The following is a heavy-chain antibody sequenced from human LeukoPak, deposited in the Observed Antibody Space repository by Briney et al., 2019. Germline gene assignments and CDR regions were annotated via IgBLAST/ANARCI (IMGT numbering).Heavy chain of an antibody. V-gene: IGHV3-9*01. J-gene: IGHJ3*02. CDR1: GSTFDDYA. D-gene: IGHD1-26*01. Sequence: GGSLRLSCAASGSTFDDYAMHWVRQAPGKGLEWVSGISWNSGSIGYADSVKGRFTISRDNAKNSLYLQMNSLRAEDTALYYCAKDIGIVRATGAFDIWGQGTMVTVSS. CDR3: AKDIGIVRATGAFDI. CDR2: ISWNSGSI.